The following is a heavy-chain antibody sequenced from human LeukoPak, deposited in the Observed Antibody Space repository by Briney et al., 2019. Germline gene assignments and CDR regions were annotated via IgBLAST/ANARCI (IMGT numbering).Heavy chain of an antibody. CDR1: GFTFRSCE. CDR3: AKDGQYSSSSPYYFDY. Sequence: GGSLRLSCAASGFTFRSCEMNWVRQAPGKGLEWVSYISSSGTIYYADSVKGRFTISRDNSKNTLYLQMNSLRAEDTAVYYCAKDGQYSSSSPYYFDYWGQGTLVTVSS. CDR2: ISSSGTI. V-gene: IGHV3-48*03. J-gene: IGHJ4*02. D-gene: IGHD6-6*01.